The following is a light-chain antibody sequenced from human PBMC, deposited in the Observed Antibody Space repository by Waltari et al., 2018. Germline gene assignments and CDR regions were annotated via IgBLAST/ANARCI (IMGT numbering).Light chain of an antibody. Sequence: EVVWTQSPDTLSLSPGERATLSCRASQSLTKRNLAWYQQKPGRPPRLLIDGASSRAAGIPDRFSGSGSGTDFTLTISRLEPEDFAVYYCQQYGSSVLYTFGQGTKLEIK. V-gene: IGKV3-20*01. CDR2: GAS. J-gene: IGKJ2*01. CDR1: QSLTKRN. CDR3: QQYGSSVLYT.